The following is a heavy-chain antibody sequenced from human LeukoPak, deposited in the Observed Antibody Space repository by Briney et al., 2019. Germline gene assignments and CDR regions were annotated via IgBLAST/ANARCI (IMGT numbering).Heavy chain of an antibody. J-gene: IGHJ4*02. V-gene: IGHV4-39*01. D-gene: IGHD6-19*01. CDR2: IYYSGST. CDR3: ARQEWWLVPTHFDY. Sequence: TSETLSLTCTVSGGSISSSSYYWGWIRQPPGKGLEWIGSIYYSGSTYCNPSLKSRVTISVDTSKNQFSLKLSSVTAADTAVYYCARQEWWLVPTHFDYWGQGTLVTVSS. CDR1: GGSISSSSYY.